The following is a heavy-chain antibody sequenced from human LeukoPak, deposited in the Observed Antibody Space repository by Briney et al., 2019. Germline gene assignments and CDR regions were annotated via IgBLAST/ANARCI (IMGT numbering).Heavy chain of an antibody. V-gene: IGHV1-69*13. CDR3: AAKLYYYDSSGYPPAFDI. CDR2: IIPIFGTA. D-gene: IGHD3-22*01. CDR1: GGTFSSYA. Sequence: SVTVSCKASGGTFSSYAISWVRQAPGQGLEWMGGIIPIFGTANYAQKFQGRVTITADESTSTAYMELSSLRSEDTAVYYCAAKLYYYDSSGYPPAFDIWGQGTMVTVSS. J-gene: IGHJ3*02.